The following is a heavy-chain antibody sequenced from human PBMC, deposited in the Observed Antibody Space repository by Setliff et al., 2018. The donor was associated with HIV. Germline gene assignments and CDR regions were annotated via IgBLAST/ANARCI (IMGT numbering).Heavy chain of an antibody. CDR3: ASLAIRPIEYSSSSAYYYYMDV. CDR2: IHTTGST. Sequence: PSETLSLTCSVSGDSISSGSYYWSWIRLPAGKGLEWIGQIHTTGSTNYNPSLKSRVTISMDTSKNQFSLNLSSVTAADTAVYYCASLAIRPIEYSSSSAYYYYMDVWGKGTTVTVSS. V-gene: IGHV4-61*09. CDR1: GDSISSGSYY. J-gene: IGHJ6*03. D-gene: IGHD6-6*01.